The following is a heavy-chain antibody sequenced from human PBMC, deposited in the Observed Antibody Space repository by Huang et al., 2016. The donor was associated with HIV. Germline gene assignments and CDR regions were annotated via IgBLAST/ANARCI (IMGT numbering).Heavy chain of an antibody. V-gene: IGHV3-30*18. CDR1: GFKLSGFG. D-gene: IGHD2-15*01. CDR2: ISYDGRSQ. J-gene: IGHJ4*02. CDR3: AKESRWFSDFDH. Sequence: QVHLVESGGGVVQPGGSLRLSCAASGFKLSGFGMDWVRRAPGKGLEGGAVISYDGRSQFYTDSVKGRFTISRDNSDNTLSLQMKGLRPDDTAVYYCAKESRWFSDFDHWGQGVLVSVSS.